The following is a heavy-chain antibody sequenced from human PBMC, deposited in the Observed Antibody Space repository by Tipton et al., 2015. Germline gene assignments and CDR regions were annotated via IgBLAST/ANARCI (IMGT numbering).Heavy chain of an antibody. CDR2: IYYSGST. Sequence: TLSLTCTVSGVSISSGGYYWSWIRQHPGKGLECIGYIYYSGSTHYNPSLKSRLTIAVDVSENQFSLRLSSVTAADTAVYSCAREVIAAAGTYFDFWGQGTLVTVSS. J-gene: IGHJ4*02. D-gene: IGHD6-13*01. V-gene: IGHV4-31*03. CDR1: GVSISSGGYY. CDR3: AREVIAAAGTYFDF.